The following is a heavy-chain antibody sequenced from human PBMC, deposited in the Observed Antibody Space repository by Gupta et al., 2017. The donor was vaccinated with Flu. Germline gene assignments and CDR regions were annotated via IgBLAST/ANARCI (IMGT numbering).Heavy chain of an antibody. D-gene: IGHD6-19*01. CDR2: MYSSGST. CDR3: VRDGGWTSGWNPGRGDSYHGMDV. V-gene: IGHV4-4*07. Sequence: QVQLQESGPGLVKPSETLSLICSVSGVSIRDYYWSWLRQPAGKGLEWIGRMYSSGSTNYNTPLRSRVTMSIATSMNQFSLKLTSVTAADTGTYCCVRDGGWTSGWNPGRGDSYHGMDVWGQGTMVIVSS. CDR1: GVSIRDYY. J-gene: IGHJ6*02.